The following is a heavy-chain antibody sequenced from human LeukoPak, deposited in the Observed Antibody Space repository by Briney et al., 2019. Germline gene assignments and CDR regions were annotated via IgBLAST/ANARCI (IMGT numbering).Heavy chain of an antibody. CDR1: GDSVSSKNGA. CDR2: TYYRYKWYN. J-gene: IGHJ4*02. Sequence: SQTLSLTCVVSGDSVSSKNGAWTWIRQSPSRGLEWLGRTYYRYKWYNDYAESMEGRMTISRDTSKNQYSLHLNSVTPDDTAVYYCARDFGTTGWHTFDYWGQGTLVTVSS. D-gene: IGHD6-19*01. CDR3: ARDFGTTGWHTFDY. V-gene: IGHV6-1*01.